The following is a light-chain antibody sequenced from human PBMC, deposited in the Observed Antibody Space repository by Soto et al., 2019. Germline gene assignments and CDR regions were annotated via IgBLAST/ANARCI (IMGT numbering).Light chain of an antibody. Sequence: EIVLTQSPGTLSLSPGERATLSCRASQSVSSSYLAWYQQKPGQAPRLLIYGASRRGTGIPGRFRCSGSGTDFTITISRLETEDFAVYYCQQYGSSYTFGPGTKVDIK. CDR1: QSVSSSY. CDR2: GAS. V-gene: IGKV3-20*01. J-gene: IGKJ3*01. CDR3: QQYGSSYT.